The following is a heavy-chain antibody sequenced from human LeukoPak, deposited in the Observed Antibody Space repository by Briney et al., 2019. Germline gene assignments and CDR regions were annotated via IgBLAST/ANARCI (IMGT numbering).Heavy chain of an antibody. CDR3: ARQTHGKWELPYYYYYMDV. Sequence: SETLSLTCTVSGGSISSYYWSWIRQPPGKGLEWIGYIYYSGSTNYNPSLKGRVTISVDTSKNQFSLKLSSVTAADTAVYYCARQTHGKWELPYYYYYMDVWGKGTTVTVSS. CDR2: IYYSGST. D-gene: IGHD1-26*01. CDR1: GGSISSYY. V-gene: IGHV4-59*01. J-gene: IGHJ6*03.